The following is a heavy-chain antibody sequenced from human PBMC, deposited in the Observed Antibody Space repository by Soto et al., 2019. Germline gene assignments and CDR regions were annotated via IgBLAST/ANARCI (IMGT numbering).Heavy chain of an antibody. Sequence: QVQLQESGPGLVKPSQTLSLTCSVSGGSISSGGYYWCWIRQNPGKGLEWIGYIDYSGSTNYNPSLKSRITISVDTSKNQFSLKLTSVTAADTAVYYCARRDSGYIHGPPHDYYGLDVWGQGTTVTVSS. CDR2: IDYSGST. CDR3: ARRDSGYIHGPPHDYYGLDV. D-gene: IGHD5-18*01. J-gene: IGHJ6*02. CDR1: GGSISSGGYY. V-gene: IGHV4-31*03.